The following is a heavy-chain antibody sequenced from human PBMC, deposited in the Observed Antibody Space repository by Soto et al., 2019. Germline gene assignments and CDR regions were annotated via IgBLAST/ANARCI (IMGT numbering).Heavy chain of an antibody. J-gene: IGHJ3*02. CDR1: GFTFSSYS. CDR3: ARATVTTGRIGDFDM. V-gene: IGHV3-21*01. D-gene: IGHD4-17*01. Sequence: EVQLVESGGGLVKTGGSLRLSCAASGFTFSSYSMNWVRQAPGKGLEWVSSITSSSSYINYADSVKGRFTISRDNAKNSLYLQTNSLRAEDTAVYYCARATVTTGRIGDFDMWGQGTMVTVSS. CDR2: ITSSSSYI.